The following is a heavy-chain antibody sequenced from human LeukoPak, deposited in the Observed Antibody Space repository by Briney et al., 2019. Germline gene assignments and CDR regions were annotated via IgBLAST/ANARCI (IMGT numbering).Heavy chain of an antibody. D-gene: IGHD3-22*01. CDR2: ISYDGSNK. J-gene: IGHJ4*02. CDR1: GFTFSSYG. V-gene: IGHV3-30*18. CDR3: AKDLDYYDSSGFDY. Sequence: PGGSLRLSCAASGFTFSSYGMHWVRQAPGKGLEWVAVISYDGSNKYYADSVKSRFTISRDNSKNTLYLQMNSLRAEDTAVYYCAKDLDYYDSSGFDYWGQGTLVTVSS.